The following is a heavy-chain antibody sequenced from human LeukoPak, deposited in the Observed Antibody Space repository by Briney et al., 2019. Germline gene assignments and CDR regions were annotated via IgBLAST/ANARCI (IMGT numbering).Heavy chain of an antibody. D-gene: IGHD6-13*01. CDR1: GGSISRYY. J-gene: IGHJ6*03. Sequence: SETLSLTCTVSGGSISRYYWNWIRQPPGKGLEWIGYIRYSGSTYYNPSLKSRLTMSVEASKTQFSLRLSSVTAADTAVYYCARDSGSSWSVYYYYMDVWGKGTTVTVSS. V-gene: IGHV4-59*12. CDR3: ARDSGSSWSVYYYYMDV. CDR2: IRYSGST.